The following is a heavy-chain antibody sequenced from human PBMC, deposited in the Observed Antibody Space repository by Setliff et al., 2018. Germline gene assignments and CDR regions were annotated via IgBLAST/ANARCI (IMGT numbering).Heavy chain of an antibody. CDR3: TTSVFLTGFDY. V-gene: IGHV3-15*01. CDR2: IKRKNEGGTT. D-gene: IGHD3-9*01. CDR1: GFTFSNAW. Sequence: TGGSLRLSCAASGFTFSNAWMNWVRQTPGKGLEWVARIKRKNEGGTTDNAAPVKGRFTISRDDSKNTQYLQMNSLQTEDTAVYYCTTSVFLTGFDYWGQGTLVTVSS. J-gene: IGHJ4*02.